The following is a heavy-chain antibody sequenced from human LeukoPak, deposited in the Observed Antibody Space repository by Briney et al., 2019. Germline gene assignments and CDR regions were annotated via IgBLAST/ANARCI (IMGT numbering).Heavy chain of an antibody. Sequence: GGSLRLSCAASGFTFSTYGMHWVRQAPGKGLEWVAGISYDGSKKYYADSVKGRFTISRDNAKNSLYLQMNSLRAEDTAVYYCGRGGDYGDDFDYWGQGTLVTVSS. V-gene: IGHV3-30*03. J-gene: IGHJ4*02. CDR2: ISYDGSKK. D-gene: IGHD4-17*01. CDR3: GRGGDYGDDFDY. CDR1: GFTFSTYG.